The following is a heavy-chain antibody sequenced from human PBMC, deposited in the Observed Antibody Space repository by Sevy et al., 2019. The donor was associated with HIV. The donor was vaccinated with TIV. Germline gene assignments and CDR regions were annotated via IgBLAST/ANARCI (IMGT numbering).Heavy chain of an antibody. CDR1: GFTFSSYA. CDR2: ISGSGGST. CDR3: AKDGFGGVLNYYYYYMDV. D-gene: IGHD3-16*01. V-gene: IGHV3-23*01. Sequence: GGSLRLSCAASGFTFSSYAMSWVRQAPGKGLEWVSAISGSGGSTYYADSVKGRFTISRDNSKNTLYLKMNSLRAEDTAVYYCAKDGFGGVLNYYYYYMDVWGKGTTVTVSS. J-gene: IGHJ6*03.